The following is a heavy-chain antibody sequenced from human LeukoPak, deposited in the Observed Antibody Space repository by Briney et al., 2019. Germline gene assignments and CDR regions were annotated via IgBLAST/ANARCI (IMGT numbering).Heavy chain of an antibody. V-gene: IGHV3-74*01. CDR2: IISDGSST. CDR3: ARDGSLPDY. J-gene: IGHJ4*02. CDR1: GFTFSNYW. Sequence: NPGGSLRLSCAASGFTFSNYWMHWVRQTPGKGLVWVSRIISDGSSTSYADSVKGRFTISRDKAKNKLYLQMNSLRAEDTAVYYCARDGSLPDYWGQGTLVTVSS.